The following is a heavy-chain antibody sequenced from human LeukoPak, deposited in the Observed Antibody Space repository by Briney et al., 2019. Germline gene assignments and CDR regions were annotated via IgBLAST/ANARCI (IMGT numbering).Heavy chain of an antibody. Sequence: SQTLSLTCTVSGGSISSGGYYWSWIRQHPGKGLEWSGYIYYSGSTYYNPSLKSRVTISVDTSKNQFSLKLSSVTAADTAVYYCARDGSPFRGGYSGYDLSWFDPWGQGTLVTVSS. D-gene: IGHD5-12*01. V-gene: IGHV4-31*03. CDR3: ARDGSPFRGGYSGYDLSWFDP. J-gene: IGHJ5*02. CDR2: IYYSGST. CDR1: GGSISSGGYY.